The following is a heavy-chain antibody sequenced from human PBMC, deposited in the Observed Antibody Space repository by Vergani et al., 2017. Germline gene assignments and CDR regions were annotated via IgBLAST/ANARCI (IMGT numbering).Heavy chain of an antibody. J-gene: IGHJ4*02. CDR2: IRSDESRR. Sequence: LQLLESGGDLVQPGGSLRLSCAASGFTFNSYGMHWVRQAPGKGLEWVASIRSDESRRYYGDSMEGPFTISRDNSKNTWYLQMKSLRPEDTAVYYCARGASGDYVSSFDYWGQGTLVTVSS. CDR3: ARGASGDYVSSFDY. V-gene: IGHV3-30*02. D-gene: IGHD4-17*01. CDR1: GFTFNSYG.